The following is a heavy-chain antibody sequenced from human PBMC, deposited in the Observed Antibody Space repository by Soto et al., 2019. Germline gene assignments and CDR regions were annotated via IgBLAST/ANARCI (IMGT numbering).Heavy chain of an antibody. CDR1: GYSFTSYW. Sequence: PGESLKISCKGSGYSFTSYWIGWVRQMPGKGLEWMGIIYPGDSDTRYSPSFQGQVTISADKSISTAYLQWSSLKASDTAMYYCASRSYYDFWSGPRYDAFDIWGQGTMVTVS. CDR2: IYPGDSDT. V-gene: IGHV5-51*01. CDR3: ASRSYYDFWSGPRYDAFDI. D-gene: IGHD3-3*01. J-gene: IGHJ3*02.